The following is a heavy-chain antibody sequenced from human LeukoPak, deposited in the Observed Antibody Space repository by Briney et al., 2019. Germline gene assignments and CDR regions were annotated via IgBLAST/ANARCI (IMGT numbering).Heavy chain of an antibody. CDR2: IYYSGST. J-gene: IGHJ4*02. V-gene: IGHV4-39*07. Sequence: SETLSLTCTVSGGSISSSSYYWGWIRQPPGKGLEWIGSIYYSGSTYYNPSLKSRVTISVDTSKNQFSLKLSSVTAADTAVYYCARDPWNLPQWFGVDYWGQGTLVTVSS. CDR3: ARDPWNLPQWFGVDY. D-gene: IGHD3-10*01. CDR1: GGSISSSSYY.